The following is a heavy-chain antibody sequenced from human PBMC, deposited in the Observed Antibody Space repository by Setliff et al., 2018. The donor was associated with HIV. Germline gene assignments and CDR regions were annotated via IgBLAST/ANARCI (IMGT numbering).Heavy chain of an antibody. CDR1: GFTFSIYS. V-gene: IGHV3-21*01. CDR2: ISVSGFNI. Sequence: PGGSVRLSCAASGFTFSIYSMNWVRLAPGRGLEWISSISVSGFNIYYADSVKGRFFVSRDDAKNSLFLQMNSLRTEDTAVYFCVRAPPNSEYWGRGTLVTVSS. J-gene: IGHJ4*02. CDR3: VRAPPNSEY.